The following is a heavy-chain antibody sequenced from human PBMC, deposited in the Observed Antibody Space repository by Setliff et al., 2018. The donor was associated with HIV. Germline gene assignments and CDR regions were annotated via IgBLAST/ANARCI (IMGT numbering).Heavy chain of an antibody. CDR3: ARHSPSDY. CDR2: IYYSGST. CDR1: GGSISSGGFY. J-gene: IGHJ4*02. V-gene: IGHV4-61*08. Sequence: SETLSLTCTVTGGSISSGGFYWTWIRQHPGKGLEWIGHIYYSGSTNYNPSLKSRVTISVDTSKNQFSLKLSSVTAADTAVYYCARHSPSDYWGQGTLVTVSS.